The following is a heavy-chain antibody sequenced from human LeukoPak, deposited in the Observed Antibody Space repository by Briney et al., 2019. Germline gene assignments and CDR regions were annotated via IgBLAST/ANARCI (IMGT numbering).Heavy chain of an antibody. D-gene: IGHD5-18*01. CDR3: ARPERGYSYGYQSPFDY. Sequence: GGSLRLSCAASGFTFSSYAMSWVRQAPGKGLEWVSAISGSGGRTYYADSVKGRFTISRDNSKNTLYLQMNSLRAEDTAVYYCARPERGYSYGYQSPFDYWGQGTLVTVSS. J-gene: IGHJ4*02. CDR1: GFTFSSYA. V-gene: IGHV3-23*01. CDR2: ISGSGGRT.